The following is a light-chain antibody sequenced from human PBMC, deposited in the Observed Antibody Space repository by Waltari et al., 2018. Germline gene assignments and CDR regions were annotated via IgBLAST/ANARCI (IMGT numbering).Light chain of an antibody. J-gene: IGLJ1*01. V-gene: IGLV2-14*03. CDR3: SSYSTNSAHV. CDR1: SSDIGGYNY. Sequence: QSALTQPASVSGSPGQSITISCPGTSSDIGGYNYVSWSKQHPGKAPKLLIYDVSKRPSGVSNRFSGSKSGNTASLRISGLQADDEAEYYCSSYSTNSAHVFGTGTKVTFL. CDR2: DVS.